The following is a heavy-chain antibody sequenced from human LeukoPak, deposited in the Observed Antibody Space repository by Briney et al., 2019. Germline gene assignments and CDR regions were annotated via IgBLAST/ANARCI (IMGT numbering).Heavy chain of an antibody. CDR1: GGSFSGYY. V-gene: IGHV4-34*01. J-gene: IGHJ3*02. CDR2: INHSGGT. CDR3: ARRAPSYAFDI. Sequence: SETLSLTCAVDGGSFSGYYWSWIRQPPGKGLEWIGEINHSGGTYYNPSFKSRVTISVDTSKNQFSLKLSSVTAADTAVYYCARRAPSYAFDIWGQGTMVTVSS. D-gene: IGHD6-6*01.